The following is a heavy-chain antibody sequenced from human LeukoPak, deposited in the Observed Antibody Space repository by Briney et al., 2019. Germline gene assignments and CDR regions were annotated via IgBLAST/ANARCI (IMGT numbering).Heavy chain of an antibody. CDR1: GFNFNAYT. J-gene: IGHJ4*02. V-gene: IGHV3-43*01. CDR2: IRGAATT. D-gene: IGHD5-24*01. Sequence: GGSLRLSCATSGFNFNAYTMHWVGQAPGKGLDWVSFIRGAATTNYADSVKGRFTVSSDNSKNSLYLQMNSLRPEDSGLYYCAKARDGHKDGLAHWGRGTLVTVSS. CDR3: AKARDGHKDGLAH.